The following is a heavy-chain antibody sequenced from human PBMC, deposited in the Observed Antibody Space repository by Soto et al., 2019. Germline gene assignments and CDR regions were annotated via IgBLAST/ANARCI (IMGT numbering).Heavy chain of an antibody. V-gene: IGHV4-59*08. CDR3: ARHPMYYYDKYGMDV. Sequence: SETLSLTCTVSGGSISSYYWSWIRQPPGKGPEWIGYIYYSGSTNYNPSLKSRVTISVDTSKNQFSLKLSSLTAADTAVYYCARHPMYYYDKYGMDVWGQGTTVTVSS. CDR1: GGSISSYY. J-gene: IGHJ6*02. CDR2: IYYSGST.